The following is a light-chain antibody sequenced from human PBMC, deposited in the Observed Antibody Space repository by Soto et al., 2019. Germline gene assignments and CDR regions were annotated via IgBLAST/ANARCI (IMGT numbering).Light chain of an antibody. Sequence: QSVMTQPPSVSAAPGQKVTISCSGSSSNIGGNSVSWYQQLPGTAPKLLIYDDNKRPSGIPDRFSGSKSGTSATLGISGLQAEDEADYHCSSYTSGSSHYVFGTGTKLTVL. CDR3: SSYTSGSSHYV. CDR2: DDN. V-gene: IGLV1-51*01. J-gene: IGLJ1*01. CDR1: SSNIGGNS.